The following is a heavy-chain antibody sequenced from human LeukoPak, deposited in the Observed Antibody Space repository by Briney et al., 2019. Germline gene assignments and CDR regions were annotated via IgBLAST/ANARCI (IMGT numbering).Heavy chain of an antibody. V-gene: IGHV3-23*01. D-gene: IGHD2-21*01. CDR3: AKAEDCGGDCYTDY. CDR1: GFTFSNAW. J-gene: IGHJ4*02. CDR2: ISGSGGST. Sequence: GGSLRLSCAASGFTFSNAWMSWVRQAPGKGLEWVSAISGSGGSTYYADSVKGRFTISRDNSKNTLYLQMNSLRAEDTAVYYCAKAEDCGGDCYTDYWGQGTLVTVSS.